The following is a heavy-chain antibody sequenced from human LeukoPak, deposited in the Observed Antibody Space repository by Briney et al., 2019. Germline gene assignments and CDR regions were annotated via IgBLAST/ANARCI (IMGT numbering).Heavy chain of an antibody. V-gene: IGHV3-21*01. CDR3: ARGGEYSYGSDY. J-gene: IGHJ4*02. Sequence: GGSLRLSCAASGFTFSSYSMSWVRQAPGKGLEWVSSISSSSSYIYYADSVKGRFTISRDNAKNSLYLQMNSLRAEDTAVYYCARGGEYSYGSDYWGQGTLVTVSS. CDR1: GFTFSSYS. CDR2: ISSSSSYI. D-gene: IGHD5-18*01.